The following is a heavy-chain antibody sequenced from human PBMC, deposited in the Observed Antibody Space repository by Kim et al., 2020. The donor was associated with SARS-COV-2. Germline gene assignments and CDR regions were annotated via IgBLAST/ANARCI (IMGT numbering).Heavy chain of an antibody. Sequence: SDTLSLTCAVYGGSFSGYYWSWIRQPPGKGLEWIGEINHSGSTNYNPSLKSLVTISVDTSKNQFSLKLSSVTAADTAVYYCASQLLWFGDSGVWGQGTTVTVYS. V-gene: IGHV4-34*01. CDR2: INHSGST. D-gene: IGHD3-10*01. J-gene: IGHJ6*02. CDR3: ASQLLWFGDSGV. CDR1: GGSFSGYY.